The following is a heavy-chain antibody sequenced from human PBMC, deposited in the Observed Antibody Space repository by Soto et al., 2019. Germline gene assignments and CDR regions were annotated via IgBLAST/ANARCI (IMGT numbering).Heavy chain of an antibody. D-gene: IGHD3-3*01. Sequence: ASETLSLTCTVSGGSISSYYWSWIRQPPGKGLEWIGYIYYSGSTNYNPSLKSRVTISVDTSKNQFSLKLSSVTAADTAVYYCARGYLDFWSGYPNNWFDPWGQGTLVTVSS. CDR3: ARGYLDFWSGYPNNWFDP. CDR1: GGSISSYY. CDR2: IYYSGST. V-gene: IGHV4-59*01. J-gene: IGHJ5*02.